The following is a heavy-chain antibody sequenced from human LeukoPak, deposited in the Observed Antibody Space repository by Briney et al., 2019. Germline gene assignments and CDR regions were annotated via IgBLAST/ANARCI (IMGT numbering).Heavy chain of an antibody. CDR3: ASRDYYDSTGYFHC. CDR2: IYHRGST. J-gene: IGHJ4*02. Sequence: SETLSLTCTVSGGSISNDNWWSWVRQPPGKGLEWIGEIYHRGSTNYNPSLKNRVTISIDKSKNQFSLSLNSVTAADTAVYYCASRDYYDSTGYFHCWGQGTLVTVS. D-gene: IGHD3-22*01. V-gene: IGHV4-4*02. CDR1: GGSISNDNW.